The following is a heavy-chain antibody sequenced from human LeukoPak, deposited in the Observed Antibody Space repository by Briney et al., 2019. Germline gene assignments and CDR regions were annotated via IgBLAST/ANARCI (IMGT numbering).Heavy chain of an antibody. CDR2: IYSGGST. J-gene: IGHJ4*02. Sequence: GGSLRLSCAASGLTVSNNYMIWVRQAPGKGLEWVSLIYSGGSTYYADSVKGRFTISRDNSKNTLYLQMSSLRAEDTAVYYCAKDLEYSSSSGPDYWGQGTLVTVSS. D-gene: IGHD6-6*01. CDR1: GLTVSNNY. CDR3: AKDLEYSSSSGPDY. V-gene: IGHV3-53*01.